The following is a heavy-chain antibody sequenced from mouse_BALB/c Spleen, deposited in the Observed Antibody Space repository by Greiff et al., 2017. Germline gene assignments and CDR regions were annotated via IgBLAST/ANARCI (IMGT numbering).Heavy chain of an antibody. CDR3: ARWGGNYAYAMDY. V-gene: IGHV1-80*01. CDR2: IYPGDGDT. CDR1: GYAFSSYW. D-gene: IGHD2-1*01. J-gene: IGHJ4*01. Sequence: VQLQQSGAELVRPGSSVKISCKASGYAFSSYWMNWVKQRPGQGLEWIGQIYPGDGDTNYNGKFKGKATLTADKSSSTAYMQLSSLTSEDSAVYFCARWGGNYAYAMDYWGQGTSVTVSS.